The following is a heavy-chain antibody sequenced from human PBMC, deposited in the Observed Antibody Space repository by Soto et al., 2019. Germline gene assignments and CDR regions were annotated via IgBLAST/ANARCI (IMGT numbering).Heavy chain of an antibody. CDR1: GGSISSGDYC. Sequence: SETLSLTCTVSGGSISSGDYCWSWIRQPPGKGLEWIGYIYYSGSTYYNPSLKSRVTISVDTSKNQFSLKLSSVTAADTAVYYCARGSSSSLYYYGMDVWGQGTTVTVSS. CDR2: IYYSGST. V-gene: IGHV4-30-4*01. J-gene: IGHJ6*02. D-gene: IGHD6-6*01. CDR3: ARGSSSSLYYYGMDV.